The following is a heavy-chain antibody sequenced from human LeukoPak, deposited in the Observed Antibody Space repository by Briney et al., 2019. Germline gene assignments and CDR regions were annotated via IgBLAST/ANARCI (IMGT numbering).Heavy chain of an antibody. CDR1: GGSFSGYY. J-gene: IGHJ4*02. CDR2: INHSGST. Sequence: MPSETLSLTCAVYGGSFSGYYWSWIRQPPGKGLEWIGEINHSGSTNYNPSLKSRVTISVDTSKNQFSLKLSSVTAADTAVYYCARSSYDILTGYYNWIDYWGQGTLVTVSS. CDR3: ARSSYDILTGYYNWIDY. D-gene: IGHD3-9*01. V-gene: IGHV4-34*01.